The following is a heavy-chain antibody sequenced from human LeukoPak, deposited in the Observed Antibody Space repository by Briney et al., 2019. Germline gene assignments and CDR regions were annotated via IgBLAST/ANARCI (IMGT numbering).Heavy chain of an antibody. V-gene: IGHV3-30-3*01. CDR2: ISYDGSNK. CDR3: ARDFDGASDY. J-gene: IGHJ4*02. Sequence: GGPLRLSCAASGFTFSGYAMYWVRQAPGEGLEWVAVISYDGSNKYYADSVKGRFTISRDNSKNTLYLQMNSLRAEDTAVYYCARDFDGASDYWGQGTLVTVSS. CDR1: GFTFSGYA. D-gene: IGHD4-17*01.